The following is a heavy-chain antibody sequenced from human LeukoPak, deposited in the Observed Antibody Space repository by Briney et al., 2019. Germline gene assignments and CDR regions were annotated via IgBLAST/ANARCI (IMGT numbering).Heavy chain of an antibody. CDR1: GFTFSSYE. CDR3: ARGALAAAGKPARGYYYGMDV. Sequence: PGGSLRLSCAASGFTFSSYEMTWVRQAPGKGLEWVSYISSSGSTIYYADSVKGRFTISRDNAKNSLYLQMNSLRAEDTAVYYCARGALAAAGKPARGYYYGMDVWGQGTTVTVSS. D-gene: IGHD6-13*01. J-gene: IGHJ6*02. V-gene: IGHV3-48*03. CDR2: ISSSGSTI.